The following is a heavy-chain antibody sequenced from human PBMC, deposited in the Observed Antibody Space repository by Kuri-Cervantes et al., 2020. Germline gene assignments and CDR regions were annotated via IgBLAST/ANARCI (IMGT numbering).Heavy chain of an antibody. V-gene: IGHV3-30*03. CDR2: ISYDGSNK. D-gene: IGHD1-26*01. Sequence: GESLKISCAASGFTFSSYGMHWVRQAPGKGLEWVAVISYDGSNKYYADSVKGRFTISRDNSKDTLHLQMNSLRAEDTAVYYCATGVGATGYWGQGTLVTVSS. J-gene: IGHJ4*02. CDR3: ATGVGATGY. CDR1: GFTFSSYG.